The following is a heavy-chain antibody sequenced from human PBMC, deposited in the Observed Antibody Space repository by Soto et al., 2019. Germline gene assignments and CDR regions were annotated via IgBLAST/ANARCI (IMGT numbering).Heavy chain of an antibody. CDR3: ARDVYSSSSKYYYYYYGMDV. J-gene: IGHJ6*02. D-gene: IGHD6-6*01. CDR1: GYTFTSYG. V-gene: IGHV1-18*01. CDR2: ISAYNGNT. Sequence: VKVSCKASGYTFTSYGISWVRQAPGQGLEWMGWISAYNGNTNYAQKLQGRVTMTTDTSTSTAYMELRSLRSDDTAVYYCARDVYSSSSKYYYYYYGMDVWGQGTTVTVSS.